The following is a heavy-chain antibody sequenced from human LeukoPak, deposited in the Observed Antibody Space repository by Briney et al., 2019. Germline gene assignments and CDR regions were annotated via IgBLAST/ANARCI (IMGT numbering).Heavy chain of an antibody. CDR2: IYPADSDI. V-gene: IGHV5-51*01. D-gene: IGHD2-15*01. Sequence: SGESLKISCKGSGYSINNYWIGWVRQMPGKGLEWMGIIYPADSDIRYSPSFQGQVTISADKSISTAYLQWSSLKASDTAMYYCARQKYCSGGSSYPGFDPWGQETLVTFSS. CDR1: GYSINNYW. J-gene: IGHJ5*02. CDR3: ARQKYCSGGSSYPGFDP.